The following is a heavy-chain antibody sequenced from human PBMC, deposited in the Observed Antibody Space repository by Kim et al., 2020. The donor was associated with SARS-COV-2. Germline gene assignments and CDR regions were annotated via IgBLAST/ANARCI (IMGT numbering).Heavy chain of an antibody. CDR2: ISYDGSNK. CDR1: GFTFSSYG. D-gene: IGHD3-10*01. Sequence: GGSLRLSCAASGFTFSSYGMHWVRQAPGKGLEWVAVISYDGSNKYYADSVKGRFTISRDNSKNTLYLQMNSLRAEDTAVYYCAKARFREVPYYFDYWGQGTLVTVSS. J-gene: IGHJ4*02. CDR3: AKARFREVPYYFDY. V-gene: IGHV3-30*18.